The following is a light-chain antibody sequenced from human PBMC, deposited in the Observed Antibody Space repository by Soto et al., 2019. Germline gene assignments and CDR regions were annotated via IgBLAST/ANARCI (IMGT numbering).Light chain of an antibody. Sequence: EIVLTQSPATLSLSPGERATLSCRASQSVSSYLAWYQQKPGQAPRLLIYDASNRATGIPARFSGSGSGTDSTLTISSLEPEDFAVYYCQQRSKFTFGPGTKVDIK. V-gene: IGKV3-11*01. CDR3: QQRSKFT. J-gene: IGKJ3*01. CDR2: DAS. CDR1: QSVSSY.